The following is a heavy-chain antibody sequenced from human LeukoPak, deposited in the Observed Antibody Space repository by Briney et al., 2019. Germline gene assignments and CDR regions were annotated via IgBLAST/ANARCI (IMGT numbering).Heavy chain of an antibody. Sequence: GGSLRLSRAASGFTFSRYYMSWVRQAPGKGLEWVANIKQDGSEKYYVDSVKGRFTISRDNAKNSLYLQMNSLRVEDTAIYYCARDGYCTSGSCYIDYWGQGTLVTVSS. CDR3: ARDGYCTSGSCYIDY. J-gene: IGHJ4*02. V-gene: IGHV3-7*01. CDR1: GFTFSRYY. D-gene: IGHD2-15*01. CDR2: IKQDGSEK.